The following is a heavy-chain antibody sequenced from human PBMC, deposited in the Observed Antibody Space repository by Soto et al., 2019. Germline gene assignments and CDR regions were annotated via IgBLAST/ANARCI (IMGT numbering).Heavy chain of an antibody. CDR3: ARAGWLQFFGRDESKWFDP. Sequence: SETLSLTCTVSGGSISSGGYYWSWIRQHPGKGLEWIGYIYYSGSTYYNPSLKSRVTISVDTSKNQFSLKLSSVTAADTAVYYCARAGWLQFFGRDESKWFDPWGQGTLVNVS. D-gene: IGHD5-12*01. CDR2: IYYSGST. J-gene: IGHJ5*02. CDR1: GGSISSGGYY. V-gene: IGHV4-31*03.